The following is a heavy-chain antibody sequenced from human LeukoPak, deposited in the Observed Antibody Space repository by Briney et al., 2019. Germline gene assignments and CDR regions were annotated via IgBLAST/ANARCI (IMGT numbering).Heavy chain of an antibody. Sequence: PSEILSLTCTVPGGSISSHYWSWIRQPPGEGLDWIGYIYYSGSTKYNPSLKSRVTISVDTSKNQFSLKLSSVTAADPAVYYCAALGIPYYYYMDVWGRGTTVTVSS. CDR2: IYYSGST. CDR3: AALGIPYYYYMDV. V-gene: IGHV4-59*11. CDR1: GGSISSHY. J-gene: IGHJ6*03. D-gene: IGHD7-27*01.